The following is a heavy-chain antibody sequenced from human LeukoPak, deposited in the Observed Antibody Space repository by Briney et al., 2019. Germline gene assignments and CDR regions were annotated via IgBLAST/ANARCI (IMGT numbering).Heavy chain of an antibody. CDR1: GFTFSSYA. CDR3: AREDV. Sequence: PGRSLRLSCAASGFTFSSYAMYWVRQAPGKGLEWVAVISYDGNNKYYADSVKGRFTISRDNSKNTLYLQMNSLRAEDTAVYYCAREDVWGQGTTVTVSS. J-gene: IGHJ6*02. CDR2: ISYDGNNK. V-gene: IGHV3-30-3*01.